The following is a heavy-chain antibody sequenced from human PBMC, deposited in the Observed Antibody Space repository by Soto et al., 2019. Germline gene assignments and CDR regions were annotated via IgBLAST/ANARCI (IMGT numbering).Heavy chain of an antibody. D-gene: IGHD2-21*01. CDR1: GFTFSSYA. CDR3: AREEGEGLYYCDY. J-gene: IGHJ4*02. CDR2: ISYDGSNK. Sequence: QVQLVESGGGVVQPGRSLRLSCAASGFTFSSYAMHWVRQAPGKGLERVAVISYDGSNKYYADSVKGRFTISRDNCKNTLYLQMNSLRAEDTAVYYCAREEGEGLYYCDYWGQGTLVTVSS. V-gene: IGHV3-30-3*01.